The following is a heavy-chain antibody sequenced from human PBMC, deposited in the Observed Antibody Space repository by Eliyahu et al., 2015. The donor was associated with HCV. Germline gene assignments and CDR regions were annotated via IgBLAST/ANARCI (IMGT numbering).Heavy chain of an antibody. CDR1: GASITTYF. Sequence: KPSETLSLTCAVSGASITTYFWGWIRQPPGKGLEWIATVHYPGTTFYSPSLKXXATVFVDTSKNHFSLKLDSVTATDTALYYCARQTTGAGQWSWDYWGQGTLVTVSS. CDR3: ARQTTGAGQWSWDY. CDR2: VHYPGTT. D-gene: IGHD6-13*01. V-gene: IGHV4-39*01. J-gene: IGHJ4*02.